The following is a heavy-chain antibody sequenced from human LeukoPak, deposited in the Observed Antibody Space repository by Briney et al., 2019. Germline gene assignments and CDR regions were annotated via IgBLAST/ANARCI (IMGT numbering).Heavy chain of an antibody. CDR3: ARARVEAWFLFGRQAAPAYFDY. CDR1: RGSSSGYY. D-gene: IGHD3-16*01. J-gene: IGHJ4*02. V-gene: IGHV4-34*01. CDR2: INHSGST. Sequence: PSETLSLTCAVYRGSSSGYYWSWIRQPPRKGLEWIGEINHSGSTNHNPSLKRRVTISVDTSKNQFSLKLSSVTAADTAVYYCARARVEAWFLFGRQAAPAYFDYWGQGTLVTVSS.